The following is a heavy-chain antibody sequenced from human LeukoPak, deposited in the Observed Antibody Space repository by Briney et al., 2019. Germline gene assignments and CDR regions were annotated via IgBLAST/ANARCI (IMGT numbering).Heavy chain of an antibody. CDR3: ARGAKGHAYYFDY. J-gene: IGHJ4*02. V-gene: IGHV3-7*01. Sequence: GGSLRLSCAASGFTFSSYWMSWVRQAPGKGLEWVANIKQDGSEKYYVDSVKGRFTISRDNAKNSLYLQMNSLRAEDTAVYYCARGAKGHAYYFDYWGQGTLVTVSS. CDR2: IKQDGSEK. CDR1: GFTFSSYW.